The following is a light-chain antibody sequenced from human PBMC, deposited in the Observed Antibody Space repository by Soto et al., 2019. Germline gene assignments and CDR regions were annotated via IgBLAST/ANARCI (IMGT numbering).Light chain of an antibody. CDR1: QTITSW. CDR2: KAS. V-gene: IGKV1-5*03. J-gene: IGKJ1*01. Sequence: IQMTRSPSAVCGSVEDRVSLXXRASQTITSWLAWYQQKPGKAPKXXIYKASALKSVVPSRFSGSGSATDFTLTISSLHPDDFATYYCQHYFRDSEAFGQGTKVDI. CDR3: QHYFRDSEA.